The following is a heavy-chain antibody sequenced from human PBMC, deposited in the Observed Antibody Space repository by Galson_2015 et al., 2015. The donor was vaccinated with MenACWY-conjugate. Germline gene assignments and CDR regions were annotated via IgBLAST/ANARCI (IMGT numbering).Heavy chain of an antibody. CDR3: ARGALDYFDY. CDR1: GGSSSRYY. Sequence: ETLSLTCTVSGGSSSRYYWSWIRQPPGKGLEWIGYIYYSGSTNYSPSFKSRITISVGMSKNQFSLRLSSLTAADTAVYYCARGALDYFDYWGQGILVTVSS. J-gene: IGHJ4*02. D-gene: IGHD1-26*01. V-gene: IGHV4-59*01. CDR2: IYYSGST.